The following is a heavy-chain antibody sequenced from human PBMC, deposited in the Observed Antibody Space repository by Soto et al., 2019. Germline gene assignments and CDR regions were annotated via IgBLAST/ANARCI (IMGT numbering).Heavy chain of an antibody. Sequence: QVQLVQSGAEVKKPGSSVKVSCKASGGTFSSYTISWVRQAPGQGLEWMGRIIPILGIANYAQKFQGRVTITADKSTSTAYMELSSLRSEDTDVYYCARGTLTTASPDYWGQGTLVTVSS. CDR2: IIPILGIA. D-gene: IGHD4-17*01. V-gene: IGHV1-69*02. CDR3: ARGTLTTASPDY. J-gene: IGHJ4*02. CDR1: GGTFSSYT.